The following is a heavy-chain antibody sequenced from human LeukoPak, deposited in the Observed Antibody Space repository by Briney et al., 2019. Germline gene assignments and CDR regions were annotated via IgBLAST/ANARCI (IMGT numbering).Heavy chain of an antibody. V-gene: IGHV3-48*03. J-gene: IGHJ4*02. CDR1: GFTFSSYE. CDR3: ARKMDIAVAGMDC. D-gene: IGHD6-19*01. CDR2: ITNSGSTM. Sequence: HPGGSLRLSCAASGFTFSSYEMNWVRQAPGKGLEWVSYITNSGSTMDYADSVKGRFTISRDNAKNSLYLQMNSLRAEDTALYYCARKMDIAVAGMDCWGQGTLVTVSS.